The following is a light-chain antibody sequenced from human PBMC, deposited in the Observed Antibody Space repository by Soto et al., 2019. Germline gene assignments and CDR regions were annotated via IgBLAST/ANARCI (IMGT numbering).Light chain of an antibody. CDR1: QSVSSN. J-gene: IGKJ5*01. Sequence: SAATVSVYEGERATLCCRASQSVSSNLAWYQQKPGQAPRLFIYGASTRATGIPARFSGSGSGTDFNLTISSLESEDFAVHYCQQGATWPPSTFSEGTRLETK. V-gene: IGKV3D-15*01. CDR2: GAS. CDR3: QQGATWPPST.